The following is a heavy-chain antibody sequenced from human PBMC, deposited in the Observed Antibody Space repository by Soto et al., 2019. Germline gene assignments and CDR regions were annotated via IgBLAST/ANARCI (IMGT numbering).Heavy chain of an antibody. J-gene: IGHJ6*02. CDR1: GYTFTSYY. V-gene: IGHV1-46*01. CDR3: ARDRHFSSTSCYEYYYYGMDV. D-gene: IGHD2-2*01. Sequence: ASVKVSCKASGYTFTSYYMHWVRQAPGQGLEWMGIINPSGGSTSYAQKFQGRVTMTRDTSTSTVYMELSSLRSEDTAVYYCARDRHFSSTSCYEYYYYGMDVWGQGTTVTVSS. CDR2: INPSGGST.